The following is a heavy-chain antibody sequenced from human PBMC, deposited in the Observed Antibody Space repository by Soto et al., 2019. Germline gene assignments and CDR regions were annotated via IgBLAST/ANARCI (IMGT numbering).Heavy chain of an antibody. CDR3: AHRPSYCSGGSCYSGFDY. CDR2: IYWDDDK. Sequence: SAPTPVNPAQTLTLTCTFSGLSHSTSGVGVGWIRQPPGKALEWLALIYWDDDKRYSPSLKSRLTITKDTSKNQVVLTMTNMDPVDTATYYCAHRPSYCSGGSCYSGFDYWGQGTLVPSPQ. CDR1: GLSHSTSGVG. J-gene: IGHJ4*02. D-gene: IGHD2-15*01. V-gene: IGHV2-5*02.